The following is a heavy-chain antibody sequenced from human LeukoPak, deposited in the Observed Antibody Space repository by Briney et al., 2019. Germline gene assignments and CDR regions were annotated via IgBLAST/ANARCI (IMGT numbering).Heavy chain of an antibody. CDR3: ARDIYDSSGYAECFQH. J-gene: IGHJ1*01. Sequence: ASVKVSCKASGYTFTNFGIRWVRQAPGQGLEWMGWISAYNGNTNYAQKLQGRVTMTTDTSTSTAYMELTSLRSDDTAVYYCARDIYDSSGYAECFQHWGQGTLVTVSS. D-gene: IGHD3-22*01. CDR1: GYTFTNFG. CDR2: ISAYNGNT. V-gene: IGHV1-18*01.